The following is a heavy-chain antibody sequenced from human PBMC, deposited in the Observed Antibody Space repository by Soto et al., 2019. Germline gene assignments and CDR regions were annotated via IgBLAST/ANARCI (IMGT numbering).Heavy chain of an antibody. CDR3: ARDDSVAGAYYYGMDV. D-gene: IGHD6-19*01. CDR1: GGTFSSYA. CDR2: IIPIFGTA. V-gene: IGHV1-69*06. J-gene: IGHJ6*02. Sequence: QVQLVQSGAEVKKPGSSVKVSCKASGGTFSSYAISWVRQAPGQGLEWMGGIIPIFGTANYAQKFQGRVTITADKSTSTAYMELSSLRTEDTAVYYCARDDSVAGAYYYGMDVWGQGTTVTVSS.